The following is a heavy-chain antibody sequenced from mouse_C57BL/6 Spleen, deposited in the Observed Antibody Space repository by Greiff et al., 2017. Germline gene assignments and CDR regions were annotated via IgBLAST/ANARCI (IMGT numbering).Heavy chain of an antibody. CDR3: ARRDWADD. J-gene: IGHJ2*01. D-gene: IGHD4-1*01. CDR1: GYTFTSYW. Sequence: QVQLQQPGAELVKPGASVKLSCKASGYTFTSYWMQWVKQRPGQGLEWIGEIDPSDSYTNYNQKFKGKATLTVDTSSSTAYMQLSSLTSVDSAVYYCARRDWADDWGQGTTLTVSS. CDR2: IDPSDSYT. V-gene: IGHV1-50*01.